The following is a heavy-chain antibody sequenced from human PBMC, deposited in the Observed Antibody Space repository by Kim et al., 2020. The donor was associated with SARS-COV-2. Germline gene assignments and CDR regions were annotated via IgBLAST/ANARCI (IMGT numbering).Heavy chain of an antibody. CDR2: IIPIFGTA. D-gene: IGHD2-2*01. CDR3: ARDAVVPAAIKSPYYYYGMDV. Sequence: SVKVSCKASGGTFSSYAISWVRQAPGQGLEWMGGIIPIFGTANYAQKFQGRVTITADESTSTAYMELSSLRSEDTAVYYCARDAVVPAAIKSPYYYYGMDVWGQGTTVTVSS. J-gene: IGHJ6*02. V-gene: IGHV1-69*13. CDR1: GGTFSSYA.